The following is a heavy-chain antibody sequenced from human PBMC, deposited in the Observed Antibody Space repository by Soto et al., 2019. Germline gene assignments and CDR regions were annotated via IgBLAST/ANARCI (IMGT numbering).Heavy chain of an antibody. CDR1: GYSFTDYY. J-gene: IGHJ3*02. D-gene: IGHD3-16*01. CDR3: ARSRALSRIIGI. V-gene: IGHV1-2*02. Sequence: ASVKVSCKASGYSFTDYYLYWLRQAPGQGLEWMGWINPNSGGTNYAQKFQGRVTMTRDTSISTAYMELSRLRSDDTAVYYCARSRALSRIIGIWGQGTMVTVSS. CDR2: INPNSGGT.